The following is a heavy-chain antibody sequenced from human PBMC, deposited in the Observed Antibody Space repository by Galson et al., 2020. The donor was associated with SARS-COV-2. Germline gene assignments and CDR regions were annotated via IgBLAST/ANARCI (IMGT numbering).Heavy chain of an antibody. CDR3: ASPYDGAFDAFDI. Sequence: ASVKVSCKASGYTFTGYYMHWVRQAPGPGLEWMGWINPNSGGTNYAQKFQGRVTMTRDTSISTAYMELGRLRSDDTAVYYCASPYDGAFDAFDIWGQGTMVTVSS. J-gene: IGHJ3*02. CDR1: GYTFTGYY. D-gene: IGHD1-26*01. CDR2: INPNSGGT. V-gene: IGHV1-2*02.